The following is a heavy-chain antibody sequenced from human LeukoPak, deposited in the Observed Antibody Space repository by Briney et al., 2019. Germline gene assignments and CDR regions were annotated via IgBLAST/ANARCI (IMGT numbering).Heavy chain of an antibody. CDR1: GGSFSGYY. J-gene: IGHJ4*02. V-gene: IGHV4-34*01. CDR3: ARGGVDYYGSGSYYKRKYYFDH. Sequence: SETLSLTCAVYGGSFSGYYWSWIRQPPGKGLEWIGEINHSGSTNYNPSLKSRVTISVDTSKNQFSLKLSSVTAADTAVYYCARGGVDYYGSGSYYKRKYYFDHWGQGTLVTVSS. D-gene: IGHD3-10*01. CDR2: INHSGST.